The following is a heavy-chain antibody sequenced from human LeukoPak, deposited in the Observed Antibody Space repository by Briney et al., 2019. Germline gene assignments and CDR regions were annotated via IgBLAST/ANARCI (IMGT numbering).Heavy chain of an antibody. CDR2: IYTSGST. V-gene: IGHV4-4*09. CDR1: GGSISSYC. D-gene: IGHD4-23*01. CDR3: ARVYGGNSDWFDP. J-gene: IGHJ5*02. Sequence: SETLSLTCTVSGGSISSYCWSWIRQPAGKGLEWIGYIYTSGSTNYNPSLKSRVTISVDTSKNKLSSVTAADTAVYYCARVYGGNSDWFDPWGQGTLVTVSS.